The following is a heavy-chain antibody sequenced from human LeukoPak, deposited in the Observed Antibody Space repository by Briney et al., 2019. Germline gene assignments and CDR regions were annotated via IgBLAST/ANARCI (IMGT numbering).Heavy chain of an antibody. V-gene: IGHV4-34*01. Sequence: SETLSLTFAVYGGSFICYFWSGIGQPPGKGLDWIGGINHSGSTNCNPSLKSRVTISVDTSKNQFSLKLSSVTAADRAVYYCERGKRLSLYYYYYMDVWGKGTTVTVSS. D-gene: IGHD6-25*01. CDR2: INHSGST. CDR3: ERGKRLSLYYYYYMDV. CDR1: GGSFICYF. J-gene: IGHJ6*03.